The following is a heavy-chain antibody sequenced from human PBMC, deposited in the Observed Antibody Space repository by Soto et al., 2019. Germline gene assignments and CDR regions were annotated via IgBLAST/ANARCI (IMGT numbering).Heavy chain of an antibody. D-gene: IGHD1-1*01. CDR2: IYYSGST. V-gene: IGHV4-39*01. CDR1: GGSISSSSYY. Sequence: SETLSLTCTVSGGSISSSSYYWGWIRQPPGKGLEWIGSIYYSGSTYYNPSLKSRVTISVDTSKNQFSLKLSSVTAADTAVYYCARLDLYTAGIDYWGQGTLVT. CDR3: ARLDLYTAGIDY. J-gene: IGHJ4*02.